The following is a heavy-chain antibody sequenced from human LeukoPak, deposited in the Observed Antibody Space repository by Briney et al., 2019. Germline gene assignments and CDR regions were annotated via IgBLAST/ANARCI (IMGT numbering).Heavy chain of an antibody. CDR2: IYYSGST. Sequence: SETLSLTCTVSGGSISSYYWSWIRQPPGKGLEWIGSIYYSGSTNYNPSLKSRVTISVDTSKNQFSLKLSSVTAADTAVYYCASSPYYDFWSGYLPPFDYWGQGTLVTVSS. CDR3: ASSPYYDFWSGYLPPFDY. CDR1: GGSISSYY. V-gene: IGHV4-59*01. J-gene: IGHJ4*02. D-gene: IGHD3-3*01.